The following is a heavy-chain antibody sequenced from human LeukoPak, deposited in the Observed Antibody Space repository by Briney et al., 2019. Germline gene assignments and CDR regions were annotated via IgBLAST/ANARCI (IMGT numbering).Heavy chain of an antibody. Sequence: KTSETLSLTCTVSGGSISTYYWGWIRQPPGEGLEWIGYVSSNEGTNYNPSLKSRVTISVDTSKNQFSLKLSSVTAADTAVYYCARGASPVAGPKWGQGTLVTVSS. CDR1: GGSISTYY. CDR2: VSSNEGT. D-gene: IGHD6-19*01. CDR3: ARGASPVAGPK. V-gene: IGHV4-59*01. J-gene: IGHJ4*02.